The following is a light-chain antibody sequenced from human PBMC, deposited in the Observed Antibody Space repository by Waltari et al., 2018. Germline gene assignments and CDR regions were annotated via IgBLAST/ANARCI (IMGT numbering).Light chain of an antibody. CDR2: DKN. CDR1: SLRSYH. J-gene: IGLJ2*01. V-gene: IGLV3-19*01. Sequence: SSELTQDPAVSVAMGQTVRITCQGDSLRSYHSSWYQQRPGQAPILVLYDKNNRPSGVPERFSGSSADNTASLTITGAQAEDEASYYWHSRDASGVGGSFGGGTKLTVL. CDR3: HSRDASGVGGS.